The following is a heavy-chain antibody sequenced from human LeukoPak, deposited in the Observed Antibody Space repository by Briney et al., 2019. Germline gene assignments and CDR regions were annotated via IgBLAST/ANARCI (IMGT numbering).Heavy chain of an antibody. D-gene: IGHD3-10*01. J-gene: IGHJ6*03. CDR2: IIPIFGTA. CDR1: GGTFSSYA. Sequence: SVKVSCKASGGTFSSYAISWVRQAPGQRLEWMGGIIPIFGTANYAQKFQGRVTITADESTSTAYMELSSLRCEDTAVYYCASLMVRGVIMGYYMDVWGKGTTVTVSS. V-gene: IGHV1-69*01. CDR3: ASLMVRGVIMGYYMDV.